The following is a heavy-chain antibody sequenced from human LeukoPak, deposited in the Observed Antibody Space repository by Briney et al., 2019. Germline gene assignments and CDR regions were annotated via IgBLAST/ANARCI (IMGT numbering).Heavy chain of an antibody. CDR1: GYTFTSYY. Sequence: ASVKVSCKASGYTFTSYYMHWVRQAPGQGLEWMGIINPSGGSTSYAQKFQGRVTMTRDTSTSTVYMELSSLRSEDTAVYYCARDLLWFGVPSYNWFDPWGQGTLVTVSP. CDR2: INPSGGST. D-gene: IGHD3-10*01. J-gene: IGHJ5*02. V-gene: IGHV1-46*01. CDR3: ARDLLWFGVPSYNWFDP.